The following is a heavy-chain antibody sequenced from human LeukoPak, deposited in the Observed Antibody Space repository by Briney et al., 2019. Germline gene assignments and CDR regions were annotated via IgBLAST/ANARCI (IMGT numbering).Heavy chain of an antibody. CDR3: ARGYNYGSDY. CDR2: IKPSGAST. D-gene: IGHD5-18*01. Sequence: ASVKVSCKASGNTFTGYYMHWVRQAPGQGLEWMGIIKPSGASTSNAQKFQGRVTMTRDTSTSTVYMELSSLRSEDTAVYYCARGYNYGSDYWGQGTLVTVSS. J-gene: IGHJ4*02. V-gene: IGHV1-46*01. CDR1: GNTFTGYY.